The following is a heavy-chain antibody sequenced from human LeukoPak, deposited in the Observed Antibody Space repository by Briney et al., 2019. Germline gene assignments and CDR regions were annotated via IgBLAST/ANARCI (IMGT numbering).Heavy chain of an antibody. V-gene: IGHV3-48*03. Sequence: QAGGSLCLFCAAYGFTFSSYEINSVRLAPGRWLEWVSYISSSGSTIYYADSVKGRFTISRDNAKNSLYLQMNSLRAEDTAVYYCAELGITMIGGVWGKGTTVTISS. CDR2: ISSSGSTI. CDR1: GFTFSSYE. J-gene: IGHJ6*04. CDR3: AELGITMIGGV. D-gene: IGHD3-10*02.